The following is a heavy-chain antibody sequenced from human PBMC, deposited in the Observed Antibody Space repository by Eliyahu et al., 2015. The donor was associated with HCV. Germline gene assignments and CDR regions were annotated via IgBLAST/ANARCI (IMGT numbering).Heavy chain of an antibody. V-gene: IGHV4-39*01. CDR3: ARLQPKGDWYYFDF. D-gene: IGHD3-9*01. J-gene: IGHJ4*02. Sequence: QLQLQESGPGLVKPSETLSLTCSVSGGSVTSDTYHWVWIRQPPGKGLEWIGRINYSGSPHYNPSLKSRVTMSVETSKNQFSLTLNSVTAADAALYFCARLQPKGDWYYFDFWGQGALVTVSS. CDR2: INYSGSP. CDR1: GGSVTSDTYH.